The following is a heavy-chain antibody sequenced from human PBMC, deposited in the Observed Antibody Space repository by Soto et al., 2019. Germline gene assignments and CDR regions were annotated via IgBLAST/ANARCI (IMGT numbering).Heavy chain of an antibody. Sequence: SETLSLTCAVYGGSFSGYYWSWIRQPPGKGLEWIGEINHSGSTNYNPSLKSRVTISVDTSKNQFSLKLSSVTAADTAVYYCARGRSLRYFDWFQGPHFDYWGQGTLVTVSS. J-gene: IGHJ4*02. CDR2: INHSGST. D-gene: IGHD3-9*01. V-gene: IGHV4-34*01. CDR3: ARGRSLRYFDWFQGPHFDY. CDR1: GGSFSGYY.